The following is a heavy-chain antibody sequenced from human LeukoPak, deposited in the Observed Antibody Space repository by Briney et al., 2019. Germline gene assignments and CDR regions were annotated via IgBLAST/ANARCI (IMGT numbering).Heavy chain of an antibody. J-gene: IGHJ3*02. CDR1: GFTLSSYA. V-gene: IGHV3-23*01. CDR2: ISGSGGST. D-gene: IGHD2-15*01. Sequence: GGSLRLSCAAPGFTLSSYAMSWVRQAPGQGLEWVSAISGSGGSTYYADSVKGRFTISRDNSKNTLYLRMSSLRAEDTAVYYCARDSGRRGKPGAFDIWGQGTMVTVSS. CDR3: ARDSGRRGKPGAFDI.